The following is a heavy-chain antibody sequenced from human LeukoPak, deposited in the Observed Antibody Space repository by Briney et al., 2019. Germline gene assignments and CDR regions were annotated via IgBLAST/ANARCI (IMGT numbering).Heavy chain of an antibody. D-gene: IGHD4-17*01. CDR3: ARHTDYGDYYFDY. J-gene: IGHJ4*02. CDR2: IYPGDSDT. V-gene: IGHV5-51*01. Sequence: GESLKISRKGSGYSFTSYWIGWVRQMPGKGLEWMGIIYPGDSDTRYSPSFQGQVTISADKSISTAYLQWSSLKASDAAMYYCARHTDYGDYYFDYWGQGTLVTVSS. CDR1: GYSFTSYW.